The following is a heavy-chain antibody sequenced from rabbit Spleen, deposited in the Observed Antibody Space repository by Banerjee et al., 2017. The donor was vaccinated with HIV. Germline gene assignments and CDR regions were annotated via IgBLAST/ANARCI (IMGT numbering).Heavy chain of an antibody. V-gene: IGHV1S28*01. CDR3: ARDTGSSFSSYGMDL. CDR1: GFTLSSYW. D-gene: IGHD8-1*01. Sequence: QSLEESGGDLVKPGASLTLTCTASGFTLSSYWMCWVRQAPGKGLEWIGCTNNDIGSAGYASWAKGRFTITRSTSHNTVTLQLTSLTVADTATYFCARDTGSSFSSYGMDLWGPGTLVTVS. J-gene: IGHJ6*01. CDR2: TNNDIGSA.